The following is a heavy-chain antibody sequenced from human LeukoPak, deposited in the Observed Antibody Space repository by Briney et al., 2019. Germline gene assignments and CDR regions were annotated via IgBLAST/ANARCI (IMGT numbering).Heavy chain of an antibody. CDR1: GGSISSYY. D-gene: IGHD2-2*03. CDR3: ARVGSAGPIDY. J-gene: IGHJ4*02. Sequence: SETLSLTCTVSGGSISSYYWSWIRQPPGKGLEWIGYIYYSGSTNYNPSLKSRVTISVDTSKNQFSLKLSSVTAADTAVYYCARVGSAGPIDYWGQGTLVTVSS. CDR2: IYYSGST. V-gene: IGHV4-59*01.